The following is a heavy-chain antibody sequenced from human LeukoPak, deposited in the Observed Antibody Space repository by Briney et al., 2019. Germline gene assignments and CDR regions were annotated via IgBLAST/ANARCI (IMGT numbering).Heavy chain of an antibody. D-gene: IGHD3-22*01. Sequence: GGSLRLSCAASGFTFSSYSMNWVRQAPGKGLEWVSSTSSSSSYIYYADSVKGRFTISRDNAKNSLYLQMNSLRAEDTAVYYCARDLGGDSSGYWDYWGQGTLVTVSS. CDR3: ARDLGGDSSGYWDY. CDR1: GFTFSSYS. CDR2: TSSSSSYI. J-gene: IGHJ4*02. V-gene: IGHV3-21*01.